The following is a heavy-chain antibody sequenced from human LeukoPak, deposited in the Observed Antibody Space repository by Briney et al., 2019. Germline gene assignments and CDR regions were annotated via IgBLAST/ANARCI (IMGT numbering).Heavy chain of an antibody. J-gene: IGHJ4*02. D-gene: IGHD6-19*01. Sequence: KPSETLSLTCTVSGGSISSYYWSWTRQPAGKGLEWIGRIYTSGSTNYNPSLKSRVTMSVDTSKHQFSLKLSPVTAADTAVYYCARVGSGWYRGYFDYWGQGTLVTVSS. CDR1: GGSISSYY. CDR3: ARVGSGWYRGYFDY. V-gene: IGHV4-4*07. CDR2: IYTSGST.